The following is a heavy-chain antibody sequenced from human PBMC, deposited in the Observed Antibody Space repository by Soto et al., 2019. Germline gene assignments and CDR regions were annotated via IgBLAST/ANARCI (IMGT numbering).Heavy chain of an antibody. J-gene: IGHJ6*03. CDR2: IYSGGST. CDR1: GFTVSSNY. CDR3: ETESRIAAAGSSSNYYYYYMDV. V-gene: IGHV3-66*01. D-gene: IGHD6-13*01. Sequence: EVQLVESGGGLVQPGGSLRLSCAASGFTVSSNYMSWVRQAPGKGLEWVSVIYSGGSTYYADSVKGRFTISRDNSTNTLYLQLNSLRAEDTAVYYCETESRIAAAGSSSNYYYYYMDVWGKGTTVTVSS.